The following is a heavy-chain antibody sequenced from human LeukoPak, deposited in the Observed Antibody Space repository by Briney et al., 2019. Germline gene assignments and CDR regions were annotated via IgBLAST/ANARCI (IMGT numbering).Heavy chain of an antibody. CDR2: ISSSSSYI. J-gene: IGHJ4*02. CDR1: GFTFSSYS. V-gene: IGHV3-21*01. D-gene: IGHD6-13*01. Sequence: GGALRLSCAASGFTFSSYSMNWVRQAPGKGLEGVSSISSSSSYIYYADSVKGRFTISRDNAKNPLYLQMNSLRAEDTAVYYCARALRTSIAAAGTWGQGTLVTVSS. CDR3: ARALRTSIAAAGT.